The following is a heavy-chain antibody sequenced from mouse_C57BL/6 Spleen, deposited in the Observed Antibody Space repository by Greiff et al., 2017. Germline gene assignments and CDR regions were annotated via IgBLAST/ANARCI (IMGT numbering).Heavy chain of an antibody. Sequence: EVKLVESGGGLVKPGGSLKLSCAASGFTFSSYTMSWVRQTPEKRLEWVATISGGGGNTYYPDSVKGRFTISRANAKNTLYLQMSSLRSEDTALYYCARHGGYGAMDYWGQGTSVTVSS. V-gene: IGHV5-9*01. CDR1: GFTFSSYT. CDR2: ISGGGGNT. D-gene: IGHD2-2*01. CDR3: ARHGGYGAMDY. J-gene: IGHJ4*01.